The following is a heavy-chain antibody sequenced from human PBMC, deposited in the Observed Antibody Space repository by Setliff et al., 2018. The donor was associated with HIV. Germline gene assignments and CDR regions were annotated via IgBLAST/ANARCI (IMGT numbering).Heavy chain of an antibody. CDR3: TASADGDCATTSCTNWFDP. Sequence: GGSLRLSCAASGFTFSGSAIHWVRRASGKGLEWVGRIKTKPSNYATAYGASMKGGFTITREDSKDTAYLQLNSLKAEDTAGYYCTASADGDCATTSCTNWFDPWGQGTLVTVSS. D-gene: IGHD2-2*01. J-gene: IGHJ5*02. CDR1: GFTFSGSA. CDR2: IKTKPSNYAT. V-gene: IGHV3-73*01.